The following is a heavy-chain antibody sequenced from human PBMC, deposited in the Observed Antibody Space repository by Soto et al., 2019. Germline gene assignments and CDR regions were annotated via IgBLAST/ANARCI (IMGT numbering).Heavy chain of an antibody. Sequence: GGSLRLSCAASGFTFGNYSMNWVRQAPGKGLEWVSYISASSGTIYYADSVKGRFTISRDNSKNSLYLQVNSLGADDTAVYYCTKNFLGATRRSAFDTCGQGHMVTVSS. V-gene: IGHV3-48*01. D-gene: IGHD1-26*01. CDR2: ISASSGTI. CDR3: TKNFLGATRRSAFDT. J-gene: IGHJ3*02. CDR1: GFTFGNYS.